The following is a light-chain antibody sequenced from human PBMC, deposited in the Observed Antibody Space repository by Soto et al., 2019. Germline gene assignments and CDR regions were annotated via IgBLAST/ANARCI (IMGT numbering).Light chain of an antibody. J-gene: IGKJ1*01. CDR2: KAY. V-gene: IGKV2-30*01. CDR1: RSLVYSDGNAY. CDR3: FPSTHWPPT. Sequence: DVVMTQSPLSLPVTLGQPASISCRSSRSLVYSDGNAYLNGFQQRPGQSPRRLIYKAYNRDSGVQDRFSGSGSGTHFTLQTRRVEAEDVGVYYGFPSTHWPPTFGRGTRVEIK.